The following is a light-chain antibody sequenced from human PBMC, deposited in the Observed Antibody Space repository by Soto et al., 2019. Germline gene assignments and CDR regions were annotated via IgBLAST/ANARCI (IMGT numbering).Light chain of an antibody. V-gene: IGKV4-1*01. Sequence: DIVMTQSPDSLAVPLGERATINCKSSQNLLTNNKKFLAWYQQKPGQPPKLLISWSSTRDSGVPDRFSGSGSGTDFTLTISSLQAEDVAVYYCQQYYHAPWTFGQGTKVEIK. CDR2: WSS. CDR3: QQYYHAPWT. J-gene: IGKJ1*01. CDR1: QNLLTNNKKF.